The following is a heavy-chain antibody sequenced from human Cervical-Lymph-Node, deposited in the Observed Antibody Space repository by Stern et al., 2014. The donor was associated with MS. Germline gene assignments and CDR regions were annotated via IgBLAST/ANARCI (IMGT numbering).Heavy chain of an antibody. V-gene: IGHV2-70*15. Sequence: QVTLRESGPALVKPTQSLTLTCTVSGFSLSTSGMCVSWIRQPPGKALEWLARIDWDDDKYYSTSLKTRLTISKDTSKNQVVLTMTDMDPADTATYYCARIRALTTTYYFDYWGQGTLVTVSS. CDR2: IDWDDDK. CDR1: GFSLSTSGMC. D-gene: IGHD1-1*01. CDR3: ARIRALTTTYYFDY. J-gene: IGHJ4*02.